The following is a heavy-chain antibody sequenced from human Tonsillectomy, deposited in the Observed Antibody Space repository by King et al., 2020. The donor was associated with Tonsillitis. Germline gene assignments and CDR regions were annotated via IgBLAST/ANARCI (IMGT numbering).Heavy chain of an antibody. Sequence: VQLVESGGGLVQPGGSLRLSCAASGFTLSSYNMNWVRQAPGKGLEWTSYISSTSDTVNYADSVKGRFTISRDNAKNSLYLQMNSLRDEDTAVYYCARDYYDSSGYYRGGYWGQGTLVTVSS. CDR1: GFTLSSYN. CDR3: ARDYYDSSGYYRGGY. V-gene: IGHV3-48*02. D-gene: IGHD3-22*01. CDR2: ISSTSDTV. J-gene: IGHJ4*02.